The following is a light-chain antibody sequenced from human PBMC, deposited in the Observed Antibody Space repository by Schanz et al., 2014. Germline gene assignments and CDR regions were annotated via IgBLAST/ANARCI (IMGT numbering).Light chain of an antibody. CDR2: DAS. CDR1: QSVGSRY. J-gene: IGKJ4*01. Sequence: EIVLTQSPGTLSLSPGERATLSCRASQSVGSRYLAWYQQKPGQAPRLLLYDASNRGTGIPARFSGSGSGTDFTLTISSLEPEDFAVYYCQHRSNWPTFGGGTKLEIK. V-gene: IGKV3-11*01. CDR3: QHRSNWPT.